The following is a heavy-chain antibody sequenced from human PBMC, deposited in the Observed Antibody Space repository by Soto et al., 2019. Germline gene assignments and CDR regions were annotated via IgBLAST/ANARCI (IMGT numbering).Heavy chain of an antibody. CDR2: IYYSGST. CDR1: GGSISSSSYY. Sequence: SETLSLTCTVSGGSISSSSYYWGWIRQPPGKGLEWIGSIYYSGSTKYYPSLRSRVTLSVDSSKNQISLALTSVTAADTAVYYCARAKFESTGWHQFDIWGQGTLVTVSS. V-gene: IGHV4-39*01. CDR3: ARAKFESTGWHQFDI. J-gene: IGHJ4*02. D-gene: IGHD7-27*01.